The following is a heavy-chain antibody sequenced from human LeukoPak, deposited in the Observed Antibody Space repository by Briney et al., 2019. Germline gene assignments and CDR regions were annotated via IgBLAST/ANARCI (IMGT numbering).Heavy chain of an antibody. J-gene: IGHJ5*02. CDR2: IKQDGSEK. Sequence: GGSLRLSCAASGFTFSSYWMSWVRQAPGKGLEWVANIKQDGSEKYYVDSVKGRFTISRDNAKDSLYLQMNSLRAEDTAVYYCARGPNYYDSSGYSPSGRGTLVTVSS. CDR1: GFTFSSYW. D-gene: IGHD3-22*01. V-gene: IGHV3-7*01. CDR3: ARGPNYYDSSGYSP.